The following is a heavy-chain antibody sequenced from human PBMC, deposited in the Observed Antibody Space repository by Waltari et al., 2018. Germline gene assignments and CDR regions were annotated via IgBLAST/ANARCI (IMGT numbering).Heavy chain of an antibody. CDR2: IYESGTT. J-gene: IGHJ3*02. CDR1: DYSISSGYY. V-gene: IGHV4-38-2*02. CDR3: ARDWNPDGLDT. D-gene: IGHD1-1*01. Sequence: QVQLRESGPGLVKPAETLSLTCSVSDYSISSGYYWAWIRQPPGKGLEWSGSIYESGTTYHNPSLKSRVTISVDTSKNQFSLELSSVTAADTAVYYCARDWNPDGLDTWGQGTLVTVSS.